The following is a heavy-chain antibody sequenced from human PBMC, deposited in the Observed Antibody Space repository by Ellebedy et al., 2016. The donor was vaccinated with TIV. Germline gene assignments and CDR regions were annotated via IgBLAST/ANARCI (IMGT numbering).Heavy chain of an antibody. CDR1: GFTFSSYW. Sequence: GGSLRLSXAASGFTFSSYWMHWVRQAPGKGLVWVSRINSDGSSTSYADSVKGRFTISRDNAKNTLFLQMNSLRAEDTAVYYCARDLEDIVVVPAAPGGGYWGQGTLVTVSS. CDR2: INSDGSST. V-gene: IGHV3-74*01. D-gene: IGHD2-2*01. J-gene: IGHJ4*02. CDR3: ARDLEDIVVVPAAPGGGY.